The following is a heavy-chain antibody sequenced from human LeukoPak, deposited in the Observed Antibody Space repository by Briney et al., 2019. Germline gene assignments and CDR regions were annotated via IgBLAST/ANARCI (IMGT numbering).Heavy chain of an antibody. D-gene: IGHD6-13*01. J-gene: IGHJ3*02. CDR3: AREALGMNIAAAAQYAFDI. Sequence: GGSLRLSCSASGFTFSNYAMNWVRQAPGKGLEYVSAVSSNGGSTYFADSVKGRFTISRDNSKNTLYLQMSSLRAEDTAVYYCAREALGMNIAAAAQYAFDIWGQGTMVTVSS. V-gene: IGHV3-64*04. CDR2: VSSNGGST. CDR1: GFTFSNYA.